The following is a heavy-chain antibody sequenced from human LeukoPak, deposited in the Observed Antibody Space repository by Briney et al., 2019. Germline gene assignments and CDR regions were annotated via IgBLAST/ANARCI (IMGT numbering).Heavy chain of an antibody. D-gene: IGHD3-10*01. CDR3: AKDAILLWFGELIHFDY. CDR1: GFTFSSYA. Sequence: QAGGSLRLSCAASGFTFSSYAMSWVRQAPGKGLEWVSAISGSGGSTYYADSVKGRFTISRDNSKNTLYLQMNSLRAEDTAVYYCAKDAILLWFGELIHFDYWGQGTLVTVSS. J-gene: IGHJ4*02. V-gene: IGHV3-23*01. CDR2: ISGSGGST.